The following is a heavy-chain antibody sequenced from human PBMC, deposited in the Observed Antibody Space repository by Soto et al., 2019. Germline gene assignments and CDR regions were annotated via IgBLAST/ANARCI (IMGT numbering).Heavy chain of an antibody. J-gene: IGHJ4*02. CDR2: IFYSGST. CDR3: ARGWYNSGWYYNY. V-gene: IGHV4-39*07. Sequence: SETLSLTCTVSGGSISSSSYYWGWIRQPPGKGLEWIGSIFYSGSTYYNPSLKSRVTISVDTSKNQFSLKLNSVTAADTAVYYCARGWYNSGWYYNYWGQGTLVTVSS. D-gene: IGHD6-19*01. CDR1: GGSISSSSYY.